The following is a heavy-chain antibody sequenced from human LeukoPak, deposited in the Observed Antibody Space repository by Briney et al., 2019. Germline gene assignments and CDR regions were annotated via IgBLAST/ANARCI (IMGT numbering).Heavy chain of an antibody. V-gene: IGHV3-23*01. D-gene: IGHD3-10*01. CDR2: ISGSSGST. CDR1: RFTFSNYA. Sequence: GGSLRLSCGASRFTFSNYAMSWVRQAPGKGLEWVSLISGSSGSTYYADSVKGRFTISRDNPKSTLYLQMNSLRAEDTAVYYCAKATSGSYYYYGMDVWGQGTTVTVSS. J-gene: IGHJ6*02. CDR3: AKATSGSYYYYGMDV.